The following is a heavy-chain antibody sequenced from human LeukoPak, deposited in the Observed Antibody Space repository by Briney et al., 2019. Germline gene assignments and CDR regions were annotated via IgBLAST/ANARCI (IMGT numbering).Heavy chain of an antibody. Sequence: GGSLRLSCAASGFTFSSYWMTWVRQAPGKGLEWVANIKQDGSKKNYVDSVKGRFTISRDNAKNSLYLQMNSLRAEDTAVYCCATPLDYYDSSGYHQGGDWGQGTLVTVSS. J-gene: IGHJ4*02. D-gene: IGHD3-22*01. V-gene: IGHV3-7*03. CDR2: IKQDGSKK. CDR3: ATPLDYYDSSGYHQGGD. CDR1: GFTFSSYW.